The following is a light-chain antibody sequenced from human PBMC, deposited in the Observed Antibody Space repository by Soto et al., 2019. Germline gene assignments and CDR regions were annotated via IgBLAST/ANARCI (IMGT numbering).Light chain of an antibody. CDR3: QQSYSTFP. J-gene: IGKJ3*01. Sequence: DIQMTQSPSSLSASVGDRVTITCRASQSISNYLNWYQQNPGKAPKLLIYAASSLQSGVPSRFSGSGSGTDFTLTISSLQPEDFATYYCQQSYSTFPFGPGTKVDIK. CDR2: AAS. V-gene: IGKV1-39*01. CDR1: QSISNY.